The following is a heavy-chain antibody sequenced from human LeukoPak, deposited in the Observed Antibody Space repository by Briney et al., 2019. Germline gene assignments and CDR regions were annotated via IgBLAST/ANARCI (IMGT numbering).Heavy chain of an antibody. CDR2: ISYDGSSK. CDR3: AKDRFIVATISTFDY. CDR1: GFTFSSYG. D-gene: IGHD5-12*01. Sequence: GRSLRLSCAASGFTFSSYGMHWVRQAPGKGLEWVAVISYDGSSKYYADSVKGRFTISRDNSKNTLYLQMNSLRAEDTAVYYCAKDRFIVATISTFDYWGQGTLVTVSS. V-gene: IGHV3-30*18. J-gene: IGHJ4*02.